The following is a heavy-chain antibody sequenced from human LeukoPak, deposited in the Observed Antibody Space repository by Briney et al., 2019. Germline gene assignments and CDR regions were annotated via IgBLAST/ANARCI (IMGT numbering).Heavy chain of an antibody. CDR2: ISGSGGST. V-gene: IGHV3-23*01. D-gene: IGHD2-15*01. J-gene: IGHJ6*03. CDR3: ARKEYCSGGSCYPRDYYYMDV. CDR1: GFTFSSYA. Sequence: GGSLRLSCAASGFTFSSYAMSWVRQAPGKGLEWVSAISGSGGSTYYADSVKGRFTISRDNAKNTLYLQMNSLRAEDTAVYYCARKEYCSGGSCYPRDYYYMDVWGKGTTVTVSS.